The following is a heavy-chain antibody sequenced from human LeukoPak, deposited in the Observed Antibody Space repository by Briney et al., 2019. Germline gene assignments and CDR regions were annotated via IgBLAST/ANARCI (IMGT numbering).Heavy chain of an antibody. J-gene: IGHJ6*03. CDR2: IKREGSEK. D-gene: IGHD5-18*01. CDR1: GFTFSSYE. CDR3: ARADSGSYSRYYYYYMDV. Sequence: GGSLRLSCAASGFTFSSYEMNWVRQAPGRGLEWVASIKREGSEKYYVDSVKGRFTISRDNAKNSLYLQMNSLRAEDTAVYYCARADSGSYSRYYYYYMDVWGKGTTVTVSS. V-gene: IGHV3-7*04.